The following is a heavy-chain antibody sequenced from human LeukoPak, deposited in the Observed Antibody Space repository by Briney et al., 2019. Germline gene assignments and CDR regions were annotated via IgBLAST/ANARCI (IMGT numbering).Heavy chain of an antibody. CDR1: GFTFSSYA. V-gene: IGHV3-23*01. D-gene: IGHD6-19*01. J-gene: IGHJ4*02. CDR3: AAISYGGTWQVGY. CDR2: ISAGGDTT. Sequence: QPGGSLRLSCAASGFTFSSYAMSWVRQAPGEGLEWVSGISAGGDTTYTADSVRGRFAISRDNSNNTLYLQMNILTAQDTAVYYWAAISYGGTWQVGYWGQGIRVTFTA.